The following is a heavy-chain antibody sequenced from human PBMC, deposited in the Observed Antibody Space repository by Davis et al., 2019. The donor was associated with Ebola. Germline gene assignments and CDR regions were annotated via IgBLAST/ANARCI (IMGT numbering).Heavy chain of an antibody. V-gene: IGHV3-23*01. D-gene: IGHD3-10*01. CDR3: ARDLWFGELSDC. CDR1: GFTFSTYA. CDR2: LSGRGGST. Sequence: GESLKISCAASGFTFSTYAMSWVRQSPGQGLEWVSALSGRGGSTYYADSVKGRFTISRDNSKNTLYLQMNSLRVDDTAVYYCARDLWFGELSDCWGQGTLVTVSS. J-gene: IGHJ4*02.